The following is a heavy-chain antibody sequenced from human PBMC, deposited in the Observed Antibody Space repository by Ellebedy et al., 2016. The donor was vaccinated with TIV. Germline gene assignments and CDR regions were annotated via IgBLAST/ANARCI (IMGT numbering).Heavy chain of an antibody. CDR3: ARRGSYGDYAVQINSWFDR. CDR1: GFSFRSYW. V-gene: IGHV3-7*01. D-gene: IGHD4-17*01. Sequence: GESLKISCAASGFSFRSYWMGWVRQAPGKGLEWVANIYHGGNQEYYLDSVKGRFTISRDNAKNSLNLQMDSLRAEDTGIYYCARRGSYGDYAVQINSWFDRWGQGTLVTVSS. J-gene: IGHJ5*02. CDR2: IYHGGNQE.